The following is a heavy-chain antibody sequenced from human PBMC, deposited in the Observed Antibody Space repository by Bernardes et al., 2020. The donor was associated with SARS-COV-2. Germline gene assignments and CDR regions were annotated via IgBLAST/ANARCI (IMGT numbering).Heavy chain of an antibody. Sequence: VGSLSLSCAASGFTFSTYWMNWVRQAPGKGLEWVANIKQDGSEKYYLDSVKGRFTISRDNAKNSLSLQMNSLRAEDTAVYYCARVGSSGWYGGDAFNIWGQGTMVTVSS. V-gene: IGHV3-7*03. CDR2: IKQDGSEK. J-gene: IGHJ3*02. CDR3: ARVGSSGWYGGDAFNI. CDR1: GFTFSTYW. D-gene: IGHD6-19*01.